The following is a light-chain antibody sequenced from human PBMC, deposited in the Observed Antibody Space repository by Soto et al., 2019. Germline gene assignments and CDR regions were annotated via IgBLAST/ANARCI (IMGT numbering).Light chain of an antibody. CDR1: HSISSW. Sequence: DIQMTQSPSTLSASVGDRVTITCRASHSISSWLAWYQQKPGKVPKLLIFGASSVDSGVPSRFSGSGSGTEFTLTISSLQPDDFATYYCQQYNGDSGVTFGGGTKVESK. CDR2: GAS. CDR3: QQYNGDSGVT. J-gene: IGKJ4*01. V-gene: IGKV1-5*03.